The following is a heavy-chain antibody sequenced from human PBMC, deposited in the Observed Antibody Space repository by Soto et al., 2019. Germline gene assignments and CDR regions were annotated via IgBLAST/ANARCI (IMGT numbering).Heavy chain of an antibody. V-gene: IGHV4-59*01. J-gene: IGHJ5*02. D-gene: IGHD3-10*01. CDR1: GGSINYYY. Sequence: QVQLQESGPGLVKPSETLSLTCTVSGGSINYYYWSWIRQPPGRGLEWIGYITYSGNTNYNPSLKCRVSISLDTSRNQFSLMLSSVTAADTAVYYCARDRLGSGSYLAFDPWGQGTLVTVSS. CDR3: ARDRLGSGSYLAFDP. CDR2: ITYSGNT.